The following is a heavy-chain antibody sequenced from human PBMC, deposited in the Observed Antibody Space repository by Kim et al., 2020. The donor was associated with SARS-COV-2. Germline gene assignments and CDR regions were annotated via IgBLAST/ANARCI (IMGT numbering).Heavy chain of an antibody. CDR2: ISWNSGSI. Sequence: GGSLRLSCAASGFTFDDYAMHWVRQAPGKGLEWVSGISWNSGSIGYADSVKGRFTISRDNAKNSLYLQMNSLRAEDTALYYCAKDITPRAGWPRYFDYWGQGTLVTVSS. CDR3: AKDITPRAGWPRYFDY. J-gene: IGHJ4*02. D-gene: IGHD6-19*01. CDR1: GFTFDDYA. V-gene: IGHV3-9*01.